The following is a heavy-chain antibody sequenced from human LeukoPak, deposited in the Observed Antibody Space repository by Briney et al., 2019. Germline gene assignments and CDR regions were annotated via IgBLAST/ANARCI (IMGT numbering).Heavy chain of an antibody. Sequence: SETLSLTCTVSGGSISSYYWSWIRQPAGKGLEWIGRIYTSGSTNYNPSLKSRVTISVDKSKNQFSLKLSSVAAADTPVYYCARVRYYDSSGYYYFDYWGQGTLVTVSS. D-gene: IGHD3-22*01. CDR3: ARVRYYDSSGYYYFDY. CDR1: GGSISSYY. CDR2: IYTSGST. V-gene: IGHV4-4*07. J-gene: IGHJ4*02.